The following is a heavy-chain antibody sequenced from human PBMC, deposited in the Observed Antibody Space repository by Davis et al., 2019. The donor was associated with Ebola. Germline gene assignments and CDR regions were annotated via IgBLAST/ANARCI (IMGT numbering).Heavy chain of an antibody. Sequence: PGGSLRLSCSASGFTFSSYAMHWVRQAPGKGLESVSRISTNGENTYYADSVKGRFTISRDNSKNTLYLQMNGLRVEDTAIYYCAKDTSNIWFDVWGQGTMVTVSS. CDR1: GFTFSSYA. CDR3: AKDTSNIWFDV. J-gene: IGHJ3*01. CDR2: ISTNGENT. V-gene: IGHV3-64D*08. D-gene: IGHD1-26*01.